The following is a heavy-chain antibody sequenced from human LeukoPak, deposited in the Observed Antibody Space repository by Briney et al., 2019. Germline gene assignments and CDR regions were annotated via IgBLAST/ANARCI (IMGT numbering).Heavy chain of an antibody. CDR2: ISAYKGNT. D-gene: IGHD3-22*01. CDR1: GYTFTSNG. J-gene: IGHJ3*02. Sequence: ASVKVSCKASGYTFTSNGISWVRQAPGQGLEWMGWISAYKGNTNYAQKFQDRVTMTTDTSTSTAYMELRGLRSDDTAVYYCARHQEDGQYYYDSSNAFDIWGQGTMVTVSS. V-gene: IGHV1-18*01. CDR3: ARHQEDGQYYYDSSNAFDI.